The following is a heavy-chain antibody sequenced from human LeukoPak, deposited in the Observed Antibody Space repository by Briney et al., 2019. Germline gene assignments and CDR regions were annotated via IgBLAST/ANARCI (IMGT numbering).Heavy chain of an antibody. D-gene: IGHD3-3*01. Sequence: SVKVSCKASGGTFSSYAISWVRQSPSHGLEWMGGINRIFGTANYEQKFQGRVTITTDESTSTPYMELSSLRSEDTAVYYCARTYDFLTFDYWGQGTLVTVSS. J-gene: IGHJ4*02. CDR1: GGTFSSYA. CDR2: INRIFGTA. CDR3: ARTYDFLTFDY. V-gene: IGHV1-69*05.